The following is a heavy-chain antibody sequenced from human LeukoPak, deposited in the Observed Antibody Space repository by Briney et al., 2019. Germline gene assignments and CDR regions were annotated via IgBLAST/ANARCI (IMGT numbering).Heavy chain of an antibody. D-gene: IGHD4-17*01. Sequence: GGSLRLSCAASGFTFSNYAFVWVRQAPGKGLEWVSGINGNGGRTIHADSVKGRFTISRDNSRNTLYLQMNSLRADDTAIYYCGRDPNGDYIGAFDFWGQGTMVSVSS. V-gene: IGHV3-23*01. J-gene: IGHJ3*01. CDR1: GFTFSNYA. CDR3: GRDPNGDYIGAFDF. CDR2: INGNGGRT.